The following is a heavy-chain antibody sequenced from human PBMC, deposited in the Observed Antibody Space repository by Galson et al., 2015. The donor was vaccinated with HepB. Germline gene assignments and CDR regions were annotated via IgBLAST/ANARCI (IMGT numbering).Heavy chain of an antibody. CDR2: INAGNGNT. J-gene: IGHJ6*02. D-gene: IGHD6-19*01. V-gene: IGHV1-3*01. Sequence: SVKVSCKASGYTFTSYAMHWVRQAPGQRLEWMGWINAGNGNTKYSQKFQGRVTITRDTSASTAYMELSSLRSEDTAVYYCASAPGIAVAGTRLHYYGMDVWGQGTTVTVSS. CDR3: ASAPGIAVAGTRLHYYGMDV. CDR1: GYTFTSYA.